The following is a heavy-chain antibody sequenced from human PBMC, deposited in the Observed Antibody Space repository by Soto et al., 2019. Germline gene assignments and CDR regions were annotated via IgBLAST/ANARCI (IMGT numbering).Heavy chain of an antibody. Sequence: EVQLVESGGDLVQPGGSLSLSCAASGFTFSGHWMHWVRQVAGKGLEWVSRINTDGGSSAYADSVKGRFTISRDNAKNTLFLHMNGLRVGDTAVYYCAREAGYCSRTSCYRRAFDTWGQGTTVTVSS. CDR1: GFTFSGHW. CDR2: INTDGGSS. CDR3: AREAGYCSRTSCYRRAFDT. J-gene: IGHJ3*02. V-gene: IGHV3-74*03. D-gene: IGHD2-2*01.